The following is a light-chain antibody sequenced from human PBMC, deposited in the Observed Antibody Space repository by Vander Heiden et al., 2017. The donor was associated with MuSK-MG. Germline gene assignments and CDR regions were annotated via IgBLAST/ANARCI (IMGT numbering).Light chain of an antibody. J-gene: IGKJ1*01. Sequence: DIQMTQSPSSLSASVGDRVTITCRASQTISGHLNWYQQKPGKAPKLLIYAASSLQSGVPSRFSGSGSGTDFTLTISSLQPEDFAVYCCQQSYSTPWTFGQETKVEIK. CDR2: AAS. V-gene: IGKV1-39*01. CDR3: QQSYSTPWT. CDR1: QTISGH.